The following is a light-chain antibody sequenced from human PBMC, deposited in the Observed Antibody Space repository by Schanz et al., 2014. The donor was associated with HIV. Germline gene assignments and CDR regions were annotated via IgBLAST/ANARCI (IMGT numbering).Light chain of an antibody. J-gene: IGLJ3*02. Sequence: QSVGTQPPSASGAPGQRVTISCSGSSSNLGRNDVHWDHHPPGTAPQLLIYGNNQRPSGVPDRFSGSKSGTSASLAISGLQSEDEVDYYCAAWDDSLNGWVFGGGTKLTVL. CDR2: GNN. CDR1: SSNLGRND. V-gene: IGLV1-44*01. CDR3: AAWDDSLNGWV.